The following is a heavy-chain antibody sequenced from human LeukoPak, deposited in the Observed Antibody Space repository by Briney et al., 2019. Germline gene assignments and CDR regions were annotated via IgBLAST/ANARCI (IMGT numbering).Heavy chain of an antibody. J-gene: IGHJ4*02. CDR2: IYYSGST. V-gene: IGHV4-39*01. CDR1: GGSISSGSYY. D-gene: IGHD4-23*01. Sequence: SETLSLTCTVSGGSISSGSYYWGWIRQPPGKGLEWIGSIYYSGSTYYNPSLKSRVTISVDTSKNQFSLKLSSVTAADTAVYYCASTVYGGIPYWGQGTLVTVSS. CDR3: ASTVYGGIPY.